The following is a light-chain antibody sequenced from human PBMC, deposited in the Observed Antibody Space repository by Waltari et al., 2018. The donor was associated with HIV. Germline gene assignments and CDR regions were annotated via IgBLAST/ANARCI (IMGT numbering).Light chain of an antibody. Sequence: SYVLTQPPSVSLAPGQTARITCGGDNIQSKSVHWYQQKPGQAPVLVVQDDSDRPSGFLGRFSGSNSGNTATWTISGVKAGDGADYYCQVWHIQGVHVLFGGGTNLTVL. J-gene: IGLJ2*01. CDR2: DDS. V-gene: IGLV3-21*02. CDR3: QVWHIQGVHVL. CDR1: NIQSKS.